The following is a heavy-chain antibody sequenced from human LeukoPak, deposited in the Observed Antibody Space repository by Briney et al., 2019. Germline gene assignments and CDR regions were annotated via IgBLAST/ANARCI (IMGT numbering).Heavy chain of an antibody. J-gene: IGHJ4*02. D-gene: IGHD2-21*01. V-gene: IGHV4-34*01. CDR3: ARWVGGGDCFDY. Sequence: PSETLSLTCAVYGGSFSGDFWSWIRQPPGKGLEWIGEINHSGSTNYNPSLKSRVTISVDTSKNQFSLKLSSVTAADTAVYYCARWVGGGDCFDYWGQGTLVTVSS. CDR1: GGSFSGDF. CDR2: INHSGST.